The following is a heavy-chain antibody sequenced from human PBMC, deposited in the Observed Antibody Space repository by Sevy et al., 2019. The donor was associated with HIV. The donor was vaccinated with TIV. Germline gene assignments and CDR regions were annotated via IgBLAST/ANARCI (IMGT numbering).Heavy chain of an antibody. CDR3: AKVGRGSTTGTTDY. V-gene: IGHV3-53*01. CDR1: GFIVTSHY. CDR2: IYTGGGT. Sequence: GGSLRLSCAASGFIVTSHYMAWVRQAPGKGLEWVSSIYTGGGTYYADSVKGRFTMSRDNSKNTLNLQMNSLRAEDTAVYYCAKVGRGSTTGTTDYWGQGTLVTVSS. D-gene: IGHD1-1*01. J-gene: IGHJ4*02.